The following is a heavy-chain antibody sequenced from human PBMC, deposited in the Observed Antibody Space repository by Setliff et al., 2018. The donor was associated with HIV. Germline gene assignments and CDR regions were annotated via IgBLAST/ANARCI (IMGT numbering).Heavy chain of an antibody. V-gene: IGHV4-30-4*08. CDR3: TREGSYYDRTGYWPVFDD. J-gene: IGHJ4*02. D-gene: IGHD3-22*01. CDR2: IYYTGDT. CDR1: GGSISNGDHY. Sequence: SSETLSLTCTVSGGSISNGDHYWAWIRQSPGKGLEWIGYIYYTGDTYYRSSLESRVTISVDTSNNQFSLRLKSVTAADTAVYFCTREGSYYDRTGYWPVFDDWGQGTLVTVS.